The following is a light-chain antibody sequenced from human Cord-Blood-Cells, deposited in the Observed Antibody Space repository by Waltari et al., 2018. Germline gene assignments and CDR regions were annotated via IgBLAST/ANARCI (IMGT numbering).Light chain of an antibody. V-gene: IGLV3-10*01. CDR2: GDS. CDR3: YSTDSSGNHRV. J-gene: IGLJ2*01. CDR1: ALPKKY. Sequence: SYELTQPPSVSVSPGQTARITCSGDALPKKYAYWYQQESGQAPVLVIMGDSKRPSGIAERFSGSSSGTRATLTISGAQVGDEADYYCYSTDSSGNHRVFGGGTKLTVL.